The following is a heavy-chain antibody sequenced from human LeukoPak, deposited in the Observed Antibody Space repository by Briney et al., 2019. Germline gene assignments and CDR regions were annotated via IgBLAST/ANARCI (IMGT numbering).Heavy chain of an antibody. D-gene: IGHD3-3*01. CDR3: ARGRVTIFGVVLPLDY. Sequence: SETLSLTCAVSGGSFSGYYWSWVRQPPGKGLEWIGEINHRGSSDYNPSLRSRVTISLDTSNSQVSLRLNSVTAADTAMYYCARGRVTIFGVVLPLDYWGQGTLVIVSS. V-gene: IGHV4-34*01. J-gene: IGHJ4*02. CDR2: INHRGSS. CDR1: GGSFSGYY.